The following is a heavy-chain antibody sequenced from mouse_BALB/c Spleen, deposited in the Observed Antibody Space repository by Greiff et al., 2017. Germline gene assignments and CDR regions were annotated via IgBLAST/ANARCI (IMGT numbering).Heavy chain of an antibody. J-gene: IGHJ2*01. D-gene: IGHD6-1*01. V-gene: IGHV14-3*02. Sequence: VQLQQSGAELVKPGASVKLSCTASGFNIKETYMHWVKQRPEQGLEWIGRIDPANGNTKYDPKFQGKATITADTSSNTAYLQLSSLTSEDTAVYYCARASFDYWGQGTTLTVSS. CDR3: ARASFDY. CDR1: GFNIKETY. CDR2: IDPANGNT.